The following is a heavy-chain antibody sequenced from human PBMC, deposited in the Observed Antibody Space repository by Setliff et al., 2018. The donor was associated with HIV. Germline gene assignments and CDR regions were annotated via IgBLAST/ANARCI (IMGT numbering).Heavy chain of an antibody. CDR1: GFTVSSNY. V-gene: IGHV3-66*02. CDR3: ARLRLYNSALDY. Sequence: GSLRLSCAASGFTVSSNYMNWVRQAPGKGLEWVSTIYSDGSTYHADSVNGRFTLSRDNSENALYLQIDSLRPEDTAVYYCARLRLYNSALDYWGQGTLVTVSS. J-gene: IGHJ4*02. CDR2: IYSDGST. D-gene: IGHD3-10*01.